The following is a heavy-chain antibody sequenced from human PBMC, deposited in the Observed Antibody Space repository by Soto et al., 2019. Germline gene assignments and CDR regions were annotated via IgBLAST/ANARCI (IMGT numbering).Heavy chain of an antibody. J-gene: IGHJ5*02. Sequence: PSETLYLTWAVDGRPLSGYYWRWIRKPPRKGPQWIGEIDHSGSTNYSPSLKSRVTISVDTSKNQFSLKLSSVTAADTAVYYCTRGYYYDSSGYYCKYNWFDTWGQGALVTVSS. V-gene: IGHV4-34*01. D-gene: IGHD3-22*01. CDR1: GRPLSGYY. CDR2: IDHSGST. CDR3: TRGYYYDSSGYYCKYNWFDT.